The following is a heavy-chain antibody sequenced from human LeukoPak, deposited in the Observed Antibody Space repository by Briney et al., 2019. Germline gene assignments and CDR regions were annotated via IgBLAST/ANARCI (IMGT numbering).Heavy chain of an antibody. CDR3: ARSLHPIFGVVTLYYFDY. D-gene: IGHD3-3*01. CDR1: GGSISSGSYY. J-gene: IGHJ4*02. V-gene: IGHV4-61*02. CDR2: IYTSGST. Sequence: ASQTLSLTCTVSGGSISSGSYYWSWIRQPAGKGLEWIGRIYTSGSTNYNPSLKSRVTISVDTSKNQFSLKLSSVTAADTAVYYCARSLHPIFGVVTLYYFDYWGQGTLVTVSS.